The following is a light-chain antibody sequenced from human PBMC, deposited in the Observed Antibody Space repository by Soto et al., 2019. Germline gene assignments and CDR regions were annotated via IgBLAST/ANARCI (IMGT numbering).Light chain of an antibody. CDR1: SSNIGKNT. Sequence: QSALIQPPSASGTPGQRVTISCSGSSSNIGKNTIHWYQRLPGTAPKVLIYNNNQRPSGVPDRFSGSKSGTSASLAISGLQSEDEADYYCASWDVILGALVFGGGTKLTVL. V-gene: IGLV1-44*01. J-gene: IGLJ3*02. CDR3: ASWDVILGALV. CDR2: NNN.